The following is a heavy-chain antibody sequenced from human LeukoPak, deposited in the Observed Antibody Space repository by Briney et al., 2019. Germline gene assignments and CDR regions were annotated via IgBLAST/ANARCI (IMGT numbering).Heavy chain of an antibody. D-gene: IGHD3-9*01. CDR2: IKQDGSEK. CDR3: ARDRRRGLTGFGY. Sequence: HPGGSLRLSCAASGFTFTSYWMTWVRQAPGKGLEWVANIKQDGSEKYYVDSVRGRFTISRDNTKNSLYLQMNSLRAEDTAVYYCARDRRRGLTGFGYWGQGTLVTVSS. J-gene: IGHJ4*02. CDR1: GFTFTSYW. V-gene: IGHV3-7*01.